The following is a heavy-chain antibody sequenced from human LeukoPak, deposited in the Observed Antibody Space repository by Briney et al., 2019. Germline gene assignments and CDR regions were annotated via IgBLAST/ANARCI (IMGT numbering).Heavy chain of an antibody. V-gene: IGHV4-39*01. CDR3: AAPTAMGPYYYYGKDV. Sequence: SETLSLTCTVSGGSISSSSYYWGWIRQPPGKGLEWIGSIYYSGSTYYNPSLKSRVTISVDTSKNQFSLKLSSVTAADTAVYYCAAPTAMGPYYYYGKDVWGQGTTVTVSS. CDR1: GGSISSSSYY. D-gene: IGHD5-18*01. CDR2: IYYSGST. J-gene: IGHJ6*02.